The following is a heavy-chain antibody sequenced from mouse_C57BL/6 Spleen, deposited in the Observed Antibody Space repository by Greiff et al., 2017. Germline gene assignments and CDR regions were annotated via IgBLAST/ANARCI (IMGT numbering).Heavy chain of an antibody. CDR1: GYTFTDYE. D-gene: IGHD1-1*01. Sequence: QVQLRQSGAELVRPGASVTLSCKASGYTFTDYEMHWVKQTPVHGLEWIGAIDPETGGTAYNQKFKGKAILTADKSSSTAYMELRSLTSEDSAVYYCTTLMTTVVDWYFDVWGTGTTVTVSS. V-gene: IGHV1-15*01. CDR2: IDPETGGT. J-gene: IGHJ1*03. CDR3: TTLMTTVVDWYFDV.